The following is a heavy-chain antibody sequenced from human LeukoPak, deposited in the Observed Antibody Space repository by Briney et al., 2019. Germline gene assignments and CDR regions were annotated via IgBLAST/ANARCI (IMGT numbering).Heavy chain of an antibody. D-gene: IGHD1-7*01. J-gene: IGHJ4*02. Sequence: ASVKVSCKAPGGTFSSYAISWVRQAPGQGLEWMGRIIPIFGTANYAQKFQGRVTITADKSTSTAYMELSSLRSEDTAVYYCARLLVITGTTVSYYWGQGTLVTVSS. CDR2: IIPIFGTA. CDR1: GGTFSSYA. V-gene: IGHV1-69*06. CDR3: ARLLVITGTTVSYY.